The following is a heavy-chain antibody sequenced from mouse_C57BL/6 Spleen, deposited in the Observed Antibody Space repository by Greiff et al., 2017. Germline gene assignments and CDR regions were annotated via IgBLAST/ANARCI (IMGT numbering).Heavy chain of an antibody. V-gene: IGHV5-4*01. CDR3: ARDAGGNPFDY. D-gene: IGHD2-1*01. CDR2: ISDGGSYT. CDR1: GFTFSSYA. J-gene: IGHJ2*01. Sequence: EVKLVESGGGLVKPGGSLKLSCAASGFTFSSYAMSWVRQTPEKRLEWVATISDGGSYTYYPDNVKGRFTISRDNAKNNLDLQMSHLKSEDTAMYYCARDAGGNPFDYWGQGTTLTVSS.